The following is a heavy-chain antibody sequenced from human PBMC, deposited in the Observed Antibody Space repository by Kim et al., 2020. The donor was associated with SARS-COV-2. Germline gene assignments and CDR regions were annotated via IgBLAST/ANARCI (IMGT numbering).Heavy chain of an antibody. CDR3: ARESDALDV. Sequence: GGSLRLSCAASGFTFYSYAMSWVRQAPGKGLEWVSAVSGSGTATYYIDSVKGRFSISRDNSKNTLYLQVDNLRAEDTAVYYCARESDALDVWGQGTTVTV. J-gene: IGHJ6*02. CDR2: VSGSGTAT. CDR1: GFTFYSYA. V-gene: IGHV3-23*01.